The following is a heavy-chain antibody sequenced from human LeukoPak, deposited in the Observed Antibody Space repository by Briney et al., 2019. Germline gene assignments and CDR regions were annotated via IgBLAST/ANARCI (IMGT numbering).Heavy chain of an antibody. J-gene: IGHJ4*02. D-gene: IGHD6-6*01. CDR1: GGSFSGYY. CDR2: INHSGST. Sequence: SETLSLTCAVYGGSFSGYYWSWIRQPPGKGLEWIGEINHSGSTNYNPSLKSRVTISVDTSKNQFSLKLSSVTAADTAVYYCARHGFFAAPFDYWGQGTLVTVSS. V-gene: IGHV4-34*01. CDR3: ARHGFFAAPFDY.